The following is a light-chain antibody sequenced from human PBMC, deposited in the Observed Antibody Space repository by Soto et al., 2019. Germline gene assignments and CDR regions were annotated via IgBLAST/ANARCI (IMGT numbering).Light chain of an antibody. CDR1: QSISYNY. CDR3: QHYDGSVT. CDR2: GAS. Sequence: ENVLTQSPGTLSVSPGERATLSCRASQSISYNYLAWYRQKPGQAPRLLIYGASSRATGVPDRFSGSGSGTDFSLTINRLEPEDSAVYYCQHYDGSVTFGQGTKVEIK. J-gene: IGKJ1*01. V-gene: IGKV3-20*01.